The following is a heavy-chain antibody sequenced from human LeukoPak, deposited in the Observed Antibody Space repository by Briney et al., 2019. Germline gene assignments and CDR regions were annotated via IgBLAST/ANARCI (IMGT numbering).Heavy chain of an antibody. V-gene: IGHV3-21*01. CDR3: AGDIRSTTYQAY. J-gene: IGHJ4*02. CDR1: GFTVSSNY. D-gene: IGHD2-2*01. CDR2: ISGSGDFT. Sequence: GGSLRLSCAASGFTVSSNYMSWVRQAPGKGLEWVSSISGSGDFTYYAESLKGRFTISRDNAKKSLYLQMDSLRAEDTAIYYCAGDIRSTTYQAYWGQGTLITVPS.